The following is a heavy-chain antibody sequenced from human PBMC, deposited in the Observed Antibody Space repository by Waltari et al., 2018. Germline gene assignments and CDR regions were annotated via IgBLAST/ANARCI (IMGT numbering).Heavy chain of an antibody. V-gene: IGHV4-59*11. Sequence: QVQLQESGPGLVKPSETLSLTCTVSGGSISSHYWSWIRQPPGKGLEWIGYIYYSGSTNYNPFLKSRVTISVDTSKNQFSLKLSSVTAADTAVYYCARGPEFGCGGDCSSYWYFDLWGRGTLVTVSS. CDR1: GGSISSHY. D-gene: IGHD2-21*01. CDR3: ARGPEFGCGGDCSSYWYFDL. CDR2: IYYSGST. J-gene: IGHJ2*01.